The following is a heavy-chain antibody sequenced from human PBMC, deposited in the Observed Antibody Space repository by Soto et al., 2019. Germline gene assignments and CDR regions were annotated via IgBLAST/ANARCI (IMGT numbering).Heavy chain of an antibody. CDR1: GYTFANYY. CDR2: IHPDGGHT. Sequence: ASVKVSCKASGYTFANYYVQWVRQAPGQGLEWLGVIHPDGGHTTYSQKFQDRVTMTRDTFTSTVYMELSSLRSEDTAVYYCARGDNDYWGQGTLVTVSS. J-gene: IGHJ4*02. V-gene: IGHV1-46*01. CDR3: ARGDNDY.